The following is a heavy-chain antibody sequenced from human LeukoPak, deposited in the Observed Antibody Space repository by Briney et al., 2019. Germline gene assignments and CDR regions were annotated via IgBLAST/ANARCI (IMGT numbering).Heavy chain of an antibody. J-gene: IGHJ4*02. Sequence: SGTLSLTCAVSGGSISSSNWWSWVRQPPGKGLEWIGEIYHSGSTNYNPSLKSRVTISVDKSKNQFSLKLSSVTAADTAVYYCARGGYYDILTGHSHFDYWGQGTLVTVSS. CDR3: ARGGYYDILTGHSHFDY. D-gene: IGHD3-9*01. CDR1: GGSISSSNW. V-gene: IGHV4-4*02. CDR2: IYHSGST.